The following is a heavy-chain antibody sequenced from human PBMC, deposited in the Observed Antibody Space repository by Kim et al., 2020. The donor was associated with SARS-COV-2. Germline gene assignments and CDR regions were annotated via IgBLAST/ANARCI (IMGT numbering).Heavy chain of an antibody. CDR2: ISGSGGST. D-gene: IGHD2-2*01. V-gene: IGHV3-23*01. CDR3: AKDGVVVPAACFDY. J-gene: IGHJ4*02. Sequence: GGSLRLSCAASGFTVSSYDMSWVRQAPGKGREWVSAISGSGGSTYYADSVKGRFTISRDNSKNTLYLQMNSLRAEDTAVYYCAKDGVVVPAACFDYWGQGTLLTVSS. CDR1: GFTVSSYD.